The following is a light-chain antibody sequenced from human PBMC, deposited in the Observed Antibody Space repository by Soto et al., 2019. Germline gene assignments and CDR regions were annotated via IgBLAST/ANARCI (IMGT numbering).Light chain of an antibody. J-gene: IGLJ1*01. CDR3: CSYAGGATYV. CDR2: EVV. V-gene: IGLV2-8*01. CDR1: KSDIGVYDF. Sequence: QSALTQPPSASGSPGQSVTISCTGTKSDIGVYDFVSWYQHHPGKAPRLIIYEVVQRPSGVPDRFSGSKSGNAASLTISGLQAEDEADYYCCSYAGGATYVFGTGTKLTVL.